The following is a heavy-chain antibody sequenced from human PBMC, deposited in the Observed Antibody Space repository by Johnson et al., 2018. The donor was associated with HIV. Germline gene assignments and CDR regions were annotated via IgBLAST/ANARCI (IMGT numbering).Heavy chain of an antibody. Sequence: VQLVESGGGLVQPGGSLRLSCAASGFSVSGSYMGWVRLAPGKGLEWVSYIPRDDRTYYADSVQGRFTISRDNAKNTMFVQMNSLRVEDTAVYYCARAQGCSSTSCSAVGAFDIWGQGTVVTVSS. CDR3: ARAQGCSSTSCSAVGAFDI. J-gene: IGHJ3*02. V-gene: IGHV3-66*01. D-gene: IGHD2-2*01. CDR2: IPRDDRT. CDR1: GFSVSGSY.